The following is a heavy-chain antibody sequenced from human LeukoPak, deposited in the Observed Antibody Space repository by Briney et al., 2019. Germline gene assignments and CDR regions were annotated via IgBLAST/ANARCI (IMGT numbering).Heavy chain of an antibody. CDR1: GFTFSSYW. CDR3: ARLYCSGGGCYNYFDY. Sequence: GGSLRLSCAASGFTFSSYWMSCVRQAPGRGLEWVANINQDGSAEYYVDSVKGRFTISRDNAKNSLYLQMNSLRAEDTAVHYCARLYCSGGGCYNYFDYWGQGTLVTVSS. CDR2: INQDGSAE. D-gene: IGHD2-15*01. V-gene: IGHV3-7*04. J-gene: IGHJ4*02.